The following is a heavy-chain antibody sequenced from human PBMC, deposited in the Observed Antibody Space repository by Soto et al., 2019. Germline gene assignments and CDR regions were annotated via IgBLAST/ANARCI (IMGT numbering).Heavy chain of an antibody. J-gene: IGHJ4*02. CDR1: GFTFSSYW. V-gene: IGHV3-7*01. CDR2: IKHDGSEK. D-gene: IGHD2-15*01. CDR3: ARDWVERCSGDSCYHFDS. Sequence: EVQLVESGGGLVQPGGSLRLSCAASGFTFSSYWMSWVRQAPGKGLEWVANIKHDGSEKYYVDSMKGRFTISRDNAKKSVYLQMNSLRAEDTAVYYCARDWVERCSGDSCYHFDSWGQGTLVTVSS.